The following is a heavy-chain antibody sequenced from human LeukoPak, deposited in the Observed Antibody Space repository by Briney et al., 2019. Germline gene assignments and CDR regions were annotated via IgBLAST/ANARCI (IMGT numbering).Heavy chain of an antibody. CDR2: INPNSGVT. CDR3: ARDTYDSSGYYFSHYYYGMDV. J-gene: IGHJ6*02. V-gene: IGHV1-2*02. CDR1: GYSFTGYY. D-gene: IGHD3-22*01. Sequence: ASVKVSCKASGYSFTGYYIHWVRQAPGQGLEWMGWINPNSGVTNYAQKFQGRVTMTRDTTISTAYMELSRLRSDDTAVYYCARDTYDSSGYYFSHYYYGMDVWGQGTTVTVSS.